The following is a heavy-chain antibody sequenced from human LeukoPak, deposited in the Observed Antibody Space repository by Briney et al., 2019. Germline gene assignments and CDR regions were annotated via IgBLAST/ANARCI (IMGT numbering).Heavy chain of an antibody. V-gene: IGHV3-48*03. J-gene: IGHJ4*02. D-gene: IGHD6-19*01. CDR3: ARDSSGWYGRIDY. CDR2: ISGSGTNI. Sequence: GGSLRLSCEASGFTFSSFEMNWVRQAPGKGLEWISYISGSGTNIFYADSVKGRFTTSRDNAKNSLYLQMHSLRAEDTAVYYCARDSSGWYGRIDYWGQGTLVTVSS. CDR1: GFTFSSFE.